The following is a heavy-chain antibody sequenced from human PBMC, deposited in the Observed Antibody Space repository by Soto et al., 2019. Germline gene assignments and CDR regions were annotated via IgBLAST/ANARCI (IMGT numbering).Heavy chain of an antibody. CDR3: ARVHGAYYDFWSGPLQH. V-gene: IGHV1-69*13. CDR2: IIPIFGTA. J-gene: IGHJ1*01. Sequence: SVKVSCKASGGTFSSYAISWVRQAPGQGLEWMGGIIPIFGTANYAQKFQGRVTITADESTSTAYMELSSLRSEDTAVYYCARVHGAYYDFWSGPLQHWGQGTLVTSPQ. D-gene: IGHD3-3*01. CDR1: GGTFSSYA.